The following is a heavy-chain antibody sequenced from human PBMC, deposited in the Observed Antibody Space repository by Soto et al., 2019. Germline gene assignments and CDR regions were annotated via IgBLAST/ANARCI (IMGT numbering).Heavy chain of an antibody. D-gene: IGHD4-17*01. CDR2: ITPVFGSV. CDR3: ARSLEGTTVTNWFDP. V-gene: IGHV1-69*01. J-gene: IGHJ5*02. Sequence: QVQLVQSGAEVKKPGSSVKVSCKASADTFNSYSLSWLRQAPGQRLEWMGGITPVFGSVDYAQTFEDRLTITADVSTSTIYMELSSLRSDDTAVYYCARSLEGTTVTNWFDPWGQGALVTVSS. CDR1: ADTFNSYS.